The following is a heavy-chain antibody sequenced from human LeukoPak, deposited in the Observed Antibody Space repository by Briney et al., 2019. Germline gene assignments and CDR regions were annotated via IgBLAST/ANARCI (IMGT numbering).Heavy chain of an antibody. D-gene: IGHD3-3*01. CDR1: GFTLSSYN. CDR3: AITIFGVIGKDAFDI. V-gene: IGHV3-21*01. J-gene: IGHJ3*02. Sequence: GGSLRLSCVASGFTLSSYNMKWVRQAPGKRLEWVSSISWRSSDIEYADSVKGRFTISRDIDKKSLYLQMNSLRVEDTAVYYCAITIFGVIGKDAFDIWGQGTMVTVSS. CDR2: ISWRSSDI.